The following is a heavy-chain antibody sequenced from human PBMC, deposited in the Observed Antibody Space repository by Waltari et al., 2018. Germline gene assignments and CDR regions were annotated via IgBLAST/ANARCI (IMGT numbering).Heavy chain of an antibody. CDR1: GGSISSGGYY. Sequence: QVQLQESGPGLVKPSQTLSLTCTVSGGSISSGGYYWSWIRQHPGKGLEWIGYIYYSGRTYDNPSLKSRVTISVDTSKNQFSLKLSSVTAADTAVYYCARDGSRQLVPFDYWGQGTLVTVSS. V-gene: IGHV4-31*03. CDR2: IYYSGRT. J-gene: IGHJ4*02. D-gene: IGHD6-13*01. CDR3: ARDGSRQLVPFDY.